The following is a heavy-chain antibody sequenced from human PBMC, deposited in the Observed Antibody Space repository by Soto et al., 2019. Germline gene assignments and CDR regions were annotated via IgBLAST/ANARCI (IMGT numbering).Heavy chain of an antibody. V-gene: IGHV3-33*06. CDR1: GFTFRSYG. CDR2: IWYDGSNQ. Sequence: QVQLVESGGDVVQPGKSLRLSCAASGFTFRSYGMHWVRQAPGKGLEWVAIIWYDGSNQKYADSVKGRFTISRDNSANTLYLQMNSLRAGDTAVYYCAKDHGTPPSGVLGGWLHRWGQGTLVIVSP. CDR3: AKDHGTPPSGVLGGWLHR. J-gene: IGHJ4*02. D-gene: IGHD3-10*01.